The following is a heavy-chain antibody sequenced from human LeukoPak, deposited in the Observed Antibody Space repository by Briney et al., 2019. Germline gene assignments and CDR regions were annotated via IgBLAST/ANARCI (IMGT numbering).Heavy chain of an antibody. CDR3: ARDRGVGVFRYFDWPSGY. CDR2: INPNSGGT. V-gene: IGHV1-2*02. Sequence: GASVKVSCKASGYTFTGYYMHWVRQAPGQGLEWMGWINPNSGGTNYAQKFQGRVTMTRDTSISTAYMELSRLRSDDTAVYYCARDRGVGVFRYFDWPSGYWGQGTLVTVSS. D-gene: IGHD3-9*01. J-gene: IGHJ4*02. CDR1: GYTFTGYY.